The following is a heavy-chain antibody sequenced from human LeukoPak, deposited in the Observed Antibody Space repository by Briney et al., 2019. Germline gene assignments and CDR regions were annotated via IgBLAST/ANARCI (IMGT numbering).Heavy chain of an antibody. CDR1: GYPIGLDYY. CDR2: FHRGRI. D-gene: IGHD5-24*01. J-gene: IGHJ5*02. CDR3: ARAPSSYESGNGYPNLGWLDP. V-gene: IGHV4-38-2*02. Sequence: SETLSLTCTVSGYPIGLDYYWVWIRQAPGRGLQWIGGFHRGRIQYNSALKSRVTISIDSSKSQFSLRMWPVTAADTAFYFCARAPSSYESGNGYPNLGWLDPWGQGALVTVSS.